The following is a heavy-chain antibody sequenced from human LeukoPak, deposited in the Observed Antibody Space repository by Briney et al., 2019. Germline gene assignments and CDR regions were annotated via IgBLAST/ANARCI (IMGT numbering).Heavy chain of an antibody. CDR1: GYTFTSYG. V-gene: IGHV1-18*01. CDR2: IGAYNGNT. J-gene: IGHJ6*02. Sequence: GASVKVSCKASGYTFTSYGISWVRQAPGQGLEWMGWIGAYNGNTNYAQKLQGRVTMTTDTSTSTAYMELRSLRSDDTAVYYCARERIDYSNYFYYYYYYGMDVWGQGTTVTVSS. CDR3: ARERIDYSNYFYYYYYYGMDV. D-gene: IGHD4-11*01.